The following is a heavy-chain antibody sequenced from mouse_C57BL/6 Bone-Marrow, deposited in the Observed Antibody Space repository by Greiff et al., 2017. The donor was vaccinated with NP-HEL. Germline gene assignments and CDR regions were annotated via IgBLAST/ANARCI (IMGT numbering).Heavy chain of an antibody. CDR2: ISSGSSTI. V-gene: IGHV5-17*01. Sequence: EVKLMESGGGLVKPGGSLKLSCAASGFTFSDYGMHWVRQAPEKGLEWVAYISSGSSTIYYADTVKGRFTISRDNAKNTLFLQMTSLRSEETAMYYCARRYYGSGLAYWGQGTLVTVSA. CDR1: GFTFSDYG. D-gene: IGHD1-1*01. CDR3: ARRYYGSGLAY. J-gene: IGHJ3*01.